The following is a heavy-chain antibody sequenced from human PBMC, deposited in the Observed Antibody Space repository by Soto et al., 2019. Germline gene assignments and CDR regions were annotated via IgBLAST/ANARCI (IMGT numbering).Heavy chain of an antibody. CDR3: VKDRGGQLVRDDAFDI. CDR1: GFTFSSYA. D-gene: IGHD6-13*01. J-gene: IGHJ3*02. CDR2: ISSNGGST. V-gene: IGHV3-64D*08. Sequence: HPGGSLRLSCSASGFTFSSYAMHWVRQAPGKGLEYVSAISSNGGSTYYADSVKGRFTISRDNSKNTLYLQMSSLRAEDTAVYYCVKDRGGQLVRDDAFDIWGQGTMVTVSS.